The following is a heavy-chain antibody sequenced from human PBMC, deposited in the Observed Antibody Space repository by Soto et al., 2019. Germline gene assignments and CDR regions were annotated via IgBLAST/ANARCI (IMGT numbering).Heavy chain of an antibody. CDR1: GFSFSDDY. V-gene: IGHV3-72*01. D-gene: IGHD4-17*01. CDR2: SRNKANTYTT. Sequence: GGSLRLSCAGSGFSFSDDYMDWVRQAPGKGLEWVGRSRNKANTYTTEYAASVKGRFTISRDDSKNSLYLQMNSLKTEDTAVYYFARPSYYGDIYYFPYRAQGTLVPVSA. CDR3: ARPSYYGDIYYFPY. J-gene: IGHJ4*02.